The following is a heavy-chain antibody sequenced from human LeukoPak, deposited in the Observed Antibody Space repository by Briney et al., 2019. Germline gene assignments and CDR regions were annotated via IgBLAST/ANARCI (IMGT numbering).Heavy chain of an antibody. J-gene: IGHJ4*02. Sequence: GGSLRLSCAASGFTFSSYAMNWVRQAPGKGLEWVSASSGSGSSRYYADSVKGRFTISRDNPKNTLYLQMNSLRAEDTAVYYCAKDSHHSPETGQFDYWGQGTLVNVSS. D-gene: IGHD1-14*01. V-gene: IGHV3-23*01. CDR2: SSGSGSSR. CDR3: AKDSHHSPETGQFDY. CDR1: GFTFSSYA.